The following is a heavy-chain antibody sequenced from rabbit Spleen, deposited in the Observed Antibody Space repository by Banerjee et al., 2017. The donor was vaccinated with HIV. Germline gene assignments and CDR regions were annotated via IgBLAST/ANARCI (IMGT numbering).Heavy chain of an antibody. J-gene: IGHJ6*01. CDR1: GFTLSSYW. CDR2: IYPSFGVA. Sequence: QEQLEESGGGLVKPEGSLTLTCTASGFTLSSYWMCWVRQAPGKGLEWIAYIYPSFGVANYANSVRGRFTISSDSAQNTVFLQMTSLTAADTATYFCARVTGYGTTSNYPTRFDLWGPGTLVTVS. D-gene: IGHD5-1*01. V-gene: IGHV1S45*01. CDR3: ARVTGYGTTSNYPTRFDL.